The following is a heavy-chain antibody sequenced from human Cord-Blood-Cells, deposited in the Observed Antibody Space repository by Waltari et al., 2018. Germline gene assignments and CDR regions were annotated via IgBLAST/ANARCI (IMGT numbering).Heavy chain of an antibody. D-gene: IGHD4-4*01. J-gene: IGHJ4*02. Sequence: QVQLVASGGGVVQPGRSLRLSCAASGFAFSSYGMHWVRQAPGKGLEWVAVIWYDGSNKYYADSVKGRFTISRDNSKNTLYLQMNSLRAEDTAVYYCARDGLYSSSFDYWGQGTLVTVSS. V-gene: IGHV3-33*01. CDR2: IWYDGSNK. CDR3: ARDGLYSSSFDY. CDR1: GFAFSSYG.